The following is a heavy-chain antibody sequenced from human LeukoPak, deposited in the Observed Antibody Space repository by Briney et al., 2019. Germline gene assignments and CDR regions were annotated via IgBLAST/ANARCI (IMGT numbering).Heavy chain of an antibody. CDR2: IKSDGSST. D-gene: IGHD1-26*01. J-gene: IGHJ4*02. Sequence: GGSLRLSCAASGFTFSNYSMNWVRQAPGKGLVWVSCIKSDGSSTSIADSAKGRFTISRDNAKNTVYLQMNSLRAEDTAVYYCVRDNRSYNFDYWGQGTLVTVSS. CDR3: VRDNRSYNFDY. CDR1: GFTFSNYS. V-gene: IGHV3-74*01.